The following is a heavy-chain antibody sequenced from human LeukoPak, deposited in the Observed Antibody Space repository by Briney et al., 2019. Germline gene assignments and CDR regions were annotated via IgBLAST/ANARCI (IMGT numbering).Heavy chain of an antibody. Sequence: SVKVSCKASGGTFSSYAISWVRQAPGQGLEWMGGIIPIFGTANYAQKFQGRVTITTDESTSTAYMELSSLRSEDTAVYYCARDVPSGSYQEGDAFDIWGQGTMVTVSS. CDR1: GGTFSSYA. CDR3: ARDVPSGSYQEGDAFDI. J-gene: IGHJ3*02. D-gene: IGHD1-26*01. CDR2: IIPIFGTA. V-gene: IGHV1-69*05.